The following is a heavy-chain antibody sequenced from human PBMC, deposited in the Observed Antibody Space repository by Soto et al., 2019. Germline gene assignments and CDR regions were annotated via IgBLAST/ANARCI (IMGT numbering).Heavy chain of an antibody. D-gene: IGHD3-16*02. CDR3: ARAKYDYIWGSYHPFDQ. CDR1: GKSFDNFA. Sequence: QVQLVQSGAEVKKPGASVRLSCKVSGKSFDNFAVHWVRQTPGQRPEWMGRINVGDDKTKYSEKFQGRVIVSSYTFATAAYMELCALSSEDTAVYYCARAKYDYIWGSYHPFDQWAQGAQVTVAS. V-gene: IGHV1-3*01. J-gene: IGHJ4*02. CDR2: INVGDDKT.